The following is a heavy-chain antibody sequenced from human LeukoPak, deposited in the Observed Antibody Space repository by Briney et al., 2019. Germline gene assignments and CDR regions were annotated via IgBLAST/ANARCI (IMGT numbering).Heavy chain of an antibody. V-gene: IGHV3-23*01. D-gene: IGHD3-22*01. CDR1: GFTFSSYA. Sequence: PGGSLGLSCAASGFTFSSYAMSWVRQAPGKGLEWVSAISGSGGSTYYADSVKGRFTISRDNSKNTLYLQMNSLRAEDTAVYYCAKGPSLPYYYDSSGYTGDAFDIWGQGTMVTVSS. CDR3: AKGPSLPYYYDSSGYTGDAFDI. CDR2: ISGSGGST. J-gene: IGHJ3*02.